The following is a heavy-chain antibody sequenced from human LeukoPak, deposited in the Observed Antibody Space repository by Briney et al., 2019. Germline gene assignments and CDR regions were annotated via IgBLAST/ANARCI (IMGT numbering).Heavy chain of an antibody. D-gene: IGHD5-24*01. CDR3: ARDIQLST. Sequence: PGGSLRLSCSASGFTFSSYAMHWVRQAPGKGLEYVSGFSTNGVSTYYADSVKGRFTISRDNSKDTLFLQMNSLRAEDTAIYYCARDIQLSTWGLGTMVTVSS. CDR1: GFTFSSYA. J-gene: IGHJ3*01. V-gene: IGHV3-64*04. CDR2: FSTNGVST.